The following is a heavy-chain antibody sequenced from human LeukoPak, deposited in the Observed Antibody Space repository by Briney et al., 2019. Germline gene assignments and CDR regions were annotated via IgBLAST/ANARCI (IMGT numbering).Heavy chain of an antibody. CDR3: AKELEYFQH. V-gene: IGHV3-43*02. J-gene: IGHJ1*01. CDR1: GFTFDDCA. CDR2: ISGDGGST. Sequence: GGSLRLSCAASGFTFDDCAMHWVRQAPGKGLEWVSLISGDGGSTYYAVSVKGRFTISRDNGKNSLYLQMNSLRPEDTALYYCAKELEYFQHWGQGTLVTVSS.